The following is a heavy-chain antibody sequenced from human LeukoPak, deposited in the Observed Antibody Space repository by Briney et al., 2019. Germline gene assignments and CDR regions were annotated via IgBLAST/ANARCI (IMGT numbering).Heavy chain of an antibody. J-gene: IGHJ4*02. Sequence: GASVKVSCKASGYTFTGYYMHWVRQAPGQGLEWMGWMNPNSGNTGYAQKFQGRVTMTRNTSISTAYMELSSLRSEDTAVYYCARAPRTVAAAGTIDYYFDYWGQGTLVTVSS. CDR2: MNPNSGNT. CDR3: ARAPRTVAAAGTIDYYFDY. D-gene: IGHD6-13*01. V-gene: IGHV1-8*02. CDR1: GYTFTGYY.